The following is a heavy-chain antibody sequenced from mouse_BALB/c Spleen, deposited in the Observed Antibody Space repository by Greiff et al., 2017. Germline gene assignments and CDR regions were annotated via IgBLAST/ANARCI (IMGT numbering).Heavy chain of an antibody. CDR2: INPSTGYT. CDR3: ARGYFDV. V-gene: IGHV1-7*01. Sequence: QVQLQQSGAELAKPGASVKMSCKASGYTFTSYWMHWVKQRPGQGLEWIGYINPSTGYTEYNQKFKDKATLTADKSSSTAYMQLSSLTSEDSAVYYCARGYFDVGGAGTTGTVAS. J-gene: IGHJ1*01. CDR1: GYTFTSYW.